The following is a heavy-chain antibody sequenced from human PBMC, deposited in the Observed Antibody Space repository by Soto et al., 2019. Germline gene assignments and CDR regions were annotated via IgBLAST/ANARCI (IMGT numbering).Heavy chain of an antibody. J-gene: IGHJ3*02. D-gene: IGHD1-7*01. CDR1: GFTVSSNY. V-gene: IGHV3-53*01. CDR2: IYSGGST. CDR3: ARDKTPGTTAFDI. Sequence: GGSLRLSCAASGFTVSSNYMSWVRQAPGKGLEWVSVIYSGGSTYYADSVKGRFTISRDNSKNTLYLQMNSLRAEDTAVYYCARDKTPGTTAFDIWGQGTMVTVSS.